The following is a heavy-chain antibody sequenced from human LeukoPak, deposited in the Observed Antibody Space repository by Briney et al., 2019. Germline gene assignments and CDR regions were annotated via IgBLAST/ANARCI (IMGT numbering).Heavy chain of an antibody. CDR2: ISSSGSTI. D-gene: IGHD6-19*01. CDR1: GFTFSSFA. CDR3: SRVDLSSGADY. V-gene: IGHV3-48*02. Sequence: GGSLRLSCAASGFTFSSFAMSWVRQAPGKGLEWVSYISSSGSTIYYADSVKGRFTMSRDNAKNSLSLQMSSLRDEDTAVYYCSRVDLSSGADYWGQGTLVTVSS. J-gene: IGHJ4*02.